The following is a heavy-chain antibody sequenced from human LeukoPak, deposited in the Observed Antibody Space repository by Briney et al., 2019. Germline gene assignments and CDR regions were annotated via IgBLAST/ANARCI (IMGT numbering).Heavy chain of an antibody. J-gene: IGHJ4*02. Sequence: SVKVSCKASGGTFSSYAISWVRQAPGQGLEWMGGIIPIFGTANYAQKFQGRVTITADKSTSTAYMELSSLKSEDTAVYYCARVGWNGYPEARTYYFDYWGQGTLVTVSS. CDR2: IIPIFGTA. CDR3: ARVGWNGYPEARTYYFDY. D-gene: IGHD1-1*01. CDR1: GGTFSSYA. V-gene: IGHV1-69*06.